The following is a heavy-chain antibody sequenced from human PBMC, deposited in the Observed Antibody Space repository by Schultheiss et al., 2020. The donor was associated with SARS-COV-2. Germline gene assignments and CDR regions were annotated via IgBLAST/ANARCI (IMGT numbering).Heavy chain of an antibody. CDR3: ARDGFRYCSSTSCYGLSYYYYGMDV. D-gene: IGHD2-2*01. V-gene: IGHV3-33*08. CDR1: GFTFSDYS. J-gene: IGHJ6*02. Sequence: GGSLRLSCVASGFTFSDYSINWVRQAPGKGLEWVAVIWYDGSNKYYADSVKGRFTISRDNSKNTLYLQMNSLRAEDTAVYYCARDGFRYCSSTSCYGLSYYYYGMDVWGQGTTVTVSS. CDR2: IWYDGSNK.